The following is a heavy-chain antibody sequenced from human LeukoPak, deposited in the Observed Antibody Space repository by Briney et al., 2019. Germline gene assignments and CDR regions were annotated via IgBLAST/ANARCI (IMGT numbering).Heavy chain of an antibody. Sequence: ASVKVSCKASGYAFTGHYMHWVRQAPGQGLEWMGWINPNSGGTKYSQKFQGRVTMTSDTSISTAYMHLSSLTSDDTALYYCARDPTGEQQLARYYFDYWGQGTLVTVSS. D-gene: IGHD6-13*01. CDR1: GYAFTGHY. V-gene: IGHV1-2*02. J-gene: IGHJ4*02. CDR3: ARDPTGEQQLARYYFDY. CDR2: INPNSGGT.